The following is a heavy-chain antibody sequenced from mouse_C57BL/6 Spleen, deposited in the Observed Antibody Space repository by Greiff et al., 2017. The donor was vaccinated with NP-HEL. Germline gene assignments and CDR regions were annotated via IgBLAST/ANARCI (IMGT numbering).Heavy chain of an antibody. J-gene: IGHJ3*01. CDR2: ISSDGSN. CDR3: ARDPREYGEPLDRNYEGGFAY. V-gene: IGHV3-6*01. Sequence: EVKLMESGPGLVKPSQSLSLTCSVPGYSITSGYYWNWIRQFPGNKLEWMGYISSDGSNNYNPSLKNRISITRDTSKNQFFLKLNSVTTEDTATYYCARDPREYGEPLDRNYEGGFAYWGQGTLVTVSA. D-gene: IGHD2-5*01. CDR1: GYSITSGYY.